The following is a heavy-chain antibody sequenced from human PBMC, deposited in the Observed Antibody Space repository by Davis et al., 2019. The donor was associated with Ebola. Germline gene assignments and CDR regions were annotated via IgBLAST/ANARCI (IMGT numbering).Heavy chain of an antibody. CDR1: GFTFSSYA. V-gene: IGHV3-23*01. Sequence: GESLKISCAASGFTFSSYAMSWVRQAPGKGLEWVSAISGSGGSTYYADSVKGRFTISRDKSKNTLYLQMNSLRAEDTAVYYCAREGATVTTIWFDPWGQGTLVTVSS. CDR2: ISGSGGST. J-gene: IGHJ5*02. CDR3: AREGATVTTIWFDP. D-gene: IGHD4-17*01.